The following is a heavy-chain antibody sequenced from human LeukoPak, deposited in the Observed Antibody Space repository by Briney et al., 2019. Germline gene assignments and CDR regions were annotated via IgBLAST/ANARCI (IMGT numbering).Heavy chain of an antibody. CDR2: INPRDGET. D-gene: IGHD6-13*01. CDR1: GYNFAAYY. CDR3: ARLISSSWEFDY. J-gene: IGHJ4*02. V-gene: IGHV1-2*06. Sequence: ASVKVSCKGSGYNFAAYYIHWVRQAPGQGLEWMGRINPRDGETNFAQKFQGRVTLTRDTSISTAYMELSGLRSDDTAVYYCARLISSSWEFDYWGQGTLVTVSS.